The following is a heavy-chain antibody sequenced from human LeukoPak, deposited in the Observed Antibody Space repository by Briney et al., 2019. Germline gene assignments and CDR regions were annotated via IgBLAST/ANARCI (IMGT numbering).Heavy chain of an antibody. V-gene: IGHV3-21*01. CDR3: ARDHGGYCSSTSCYAGKGFDY. Sequence: GGSLRLSCAASGFTFSSYSMNWVRQAPGKGLGWVSSISSSSSYIYYADSVKGRFTISRDNAKNSLYLQMNSLRAEDTAVYYCARDHGGYCSSTSCYAGKGFDYWGQGTLVTVSS. D-gene: IGHD2-2*01. J-gene: IGHJ4*02. CDR1: GFTFSSYS. CDR2: ISSSSSYI.